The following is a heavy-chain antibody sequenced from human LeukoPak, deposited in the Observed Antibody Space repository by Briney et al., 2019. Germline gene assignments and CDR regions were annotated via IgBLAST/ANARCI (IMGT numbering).Heavy chain of an antibody. CDR2: ISYSGST. Sequence: SETLSLTCTVSGGSVSSGTYYWSWIRQPPGKRLEWIGYISYSGSTNNSPSLKSRATTSVDTSKNQFSLKLNSVTAADTAVYYCARRDSQRGYYFDFWGQGTLVTVSS. V-gene: IGHV4-61*01. J-gene: IGHJ4*02. CDR1: GGSVSSGTYY. D-gene: IGHD5-24*01. CDR3: ARRDSQRGYYFDF.